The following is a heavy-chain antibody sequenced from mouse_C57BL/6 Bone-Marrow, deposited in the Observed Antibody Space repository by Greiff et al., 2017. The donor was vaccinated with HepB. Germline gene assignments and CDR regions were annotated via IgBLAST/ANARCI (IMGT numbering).Heavy chain of an antibody. Sequence: QVQLQQPGAELVMPGASVKLSCKASGYTFTSYWMHWVKQRPGQGLEWIGEIDPSDSYTNYNQKFKGKSTLTVDKSSSTAYMQLSSLTSEDSAVYYCAINWGYAMDYWGQGTSVTVSS. CDR2: IDPSDSYT. D-gene: IGHD4-1*01. CDR1: GYTFTSYW. J-gene: IGHJ4*01. CDR3: AINWGYAMDY. V-gene: IGHV1-69*01.